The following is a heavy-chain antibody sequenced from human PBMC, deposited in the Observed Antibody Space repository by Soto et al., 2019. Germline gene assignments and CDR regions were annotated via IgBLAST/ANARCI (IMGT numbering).Heavy chain of an antibody. CDR1: GGSISSGGYY. V-gene: IGHV4-31*03. CDR2: IHYSGST. J-gene: IGHJ4*02. CDR3: ARSSQPLAIYFDY. D-gene: IGHD6-13*01. Sequence: SETLSLTCTVSGGSISSGGYYWSWIRQHPGKGLEWIGYIHYSGSTYYNPSLKSRVTISVDTSKNQFSLKLSSVTAADTAVYYCARSSQPLAIYFDYWGQGTLVTVSS.